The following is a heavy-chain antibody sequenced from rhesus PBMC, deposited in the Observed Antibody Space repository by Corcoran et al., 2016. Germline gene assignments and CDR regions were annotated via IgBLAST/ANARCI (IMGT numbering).Heavy chain of an antibody. CDR1: GYSISSNY. V-gene: IGHV4-147*01. D-gene: IGHD3-28*01. J-gene: IGHJ4*01. CDR2: IYGSSEST. Sequence: QVQLQESGPGLVKPSETLSLTCAVSGYSISSNYWSWIRQPPGKGLEWIWVIYGSSESTYYNPYRKSRGTISTDTSKKQFSLKLSAVTAADTAVYYCAQGRYYYDSGYYKPFDYWGQGVLVTVSS. CDR3: AQGRYYYDSGYYKPFDY.